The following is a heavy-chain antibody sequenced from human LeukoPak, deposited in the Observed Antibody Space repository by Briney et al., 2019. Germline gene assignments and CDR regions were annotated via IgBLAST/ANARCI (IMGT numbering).Heavy chain of an antibody. J-gene: IGHJ4*02. D-gene: IGHD1-20*01. V-gene: IGHV4-39*07. CDR2: IFYSGST. CDR3: ARAYNWNDSPLDY. CDR1: GGSIGSSSYY. Sequence: PSETLSLTCTVSGGSIGSSSYYWGWIRQPPGKGLEWIGNIFYSGSTYYNSSLKSRVTISVDRSKNQFSLKLSSVTAADTAVYYCARAYNWNDSPLDYWGQGTLVTVSS.